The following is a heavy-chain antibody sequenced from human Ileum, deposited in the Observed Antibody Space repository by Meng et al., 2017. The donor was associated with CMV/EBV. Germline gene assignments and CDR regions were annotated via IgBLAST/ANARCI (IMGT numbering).Heavy chain of an antibody. CDR3: TRVRYDFVSWFDP. V-gene: IGHV3-66*02. CDR1: GFTVSSNY. D-gene: IGHD3-3*01. J-gene: IGHJ5*02. Sequence: GESLKISCAASGFTVSSNYMSWVRQAPGKGLEWVSVIYSGGSTYYADSVKGRITISRDNSKNTLYPQMSSLRAEETAVYYCTRVRYDFVSWFDPWGQGNRVNGAS. CDR2: IYSGGST.